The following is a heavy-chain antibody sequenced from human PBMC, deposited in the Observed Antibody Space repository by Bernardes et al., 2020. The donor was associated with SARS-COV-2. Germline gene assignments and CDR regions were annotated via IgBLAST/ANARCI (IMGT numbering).Heavy chain of an antibody. CDR3: AKDSGKYQLYHIDI. J-gene: IGHJ3*02. Sequence: GGSLRLSCAASGFTFSSYGMHWVRQAPGKGLEWVAVISYDGSNKYYADSVKGRFTISRDNSKNTLYLQMNSLRAEDTAVYYCAKDSGKYQLYHIDIWGQGTMVTVSS. D-gene: IGHD2-2*01. V-gene: IGHV3-30*18. CDR2: ISYDGSNK. CDR1: GFTFSSYG.